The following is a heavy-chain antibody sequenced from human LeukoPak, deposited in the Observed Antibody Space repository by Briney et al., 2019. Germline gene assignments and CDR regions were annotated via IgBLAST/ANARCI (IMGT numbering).Heavy chain of an antibody. CDR1: GFTVSSNY. Sequence: GGSLRLSCAASGFTVSSNYMSWVRQAPGKGLEWVSVIYSGGSTYYADSVKGRFTISRDNSKNTLYLQMNSLRAEDTAVYYCARALTSGWYGFDYWGQGTLVTVSS. CDR2: IYSGGST. V-gene: IGHV3-53*01. CDR3: ARALTSGWYGFDY. D-gene: IGHD6-19*01. J-gene: IGHJ4*02.